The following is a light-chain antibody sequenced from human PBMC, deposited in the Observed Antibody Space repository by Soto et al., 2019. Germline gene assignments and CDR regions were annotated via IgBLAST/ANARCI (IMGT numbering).Light chain of an antibody. CDR3: HQYNDWPRFT. CDR1: QSVSTD. V-gene: IGKV3-15*01. Sequence: EIVMTQSPATLSVSPGERATLSCRASQSVSTDLAWYQQKPGQAPRRLIYGASTRATGIPDRFSGSGSGTEFTLTINSLQSEDLAIYYCHQYNDWPRFTFGPGTKVEIK. CDR2: GAS. J-gene: IGKJ3*01.